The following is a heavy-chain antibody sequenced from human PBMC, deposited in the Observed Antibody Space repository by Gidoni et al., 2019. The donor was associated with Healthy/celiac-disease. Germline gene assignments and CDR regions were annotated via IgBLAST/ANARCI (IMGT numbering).Heavy chain of an antibody. CDR3: ARDHGDYDY. D-gene: IGHD4-17*01. CDR2: ISAYYGNT. Sequence: QVPLSQSGAEGKKPGSSVKVSCKPSGYNFPRHGISVVRQAPGQGLEWMGWISAYYGNTNYAQKIQGRVTMTTDPATSTAYMELRSLGADDTAVYYCARDHGDYDYWGQGTLVTVSS. CDR1: GYNFPRHG. J-gene: IGHJ4*02. V-gene: IGHV1-18*01.